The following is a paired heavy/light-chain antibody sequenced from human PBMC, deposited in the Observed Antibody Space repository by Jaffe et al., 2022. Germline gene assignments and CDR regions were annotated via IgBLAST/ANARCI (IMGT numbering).Heavy chain of an antibody. D-gene: IGHD2-2*01. CDR1: GYNFPSYD. Sequence: QVHLVQSGAEARKPGASVKVSCKASGYNFPSYDIHWVRQAPGQSLEWMGGINAGNGNTKYSQRFQGRVTITRDTSATTAYLELSSLRSDDTAVYFCARLTVVIPSTMPGTPHYYMDVWGKGTAVIVSS. CDR2: INAGNGNT. V-gene: IGHV1-3*01. CDR3: ARLTVVIPSTMPGTPHYYMDV. J-gene: IGHJ6*03.
Light chain of an antibody. J-gene: IGKJ2*01. Sequence: DIQMTQSPSSLSASVGDRVTITCRASQDISNSLAWYQQKPGQSPKVLLYAASRLESGVPSRFSGSGSGTDYTLTISSLQPEDFATYYCQQYHSPLLYTFGQGTKVEIK. CDR3: QQYHSPLLYT. CDR2: AAS. CDR1: QDISNS. V-gene: IGKV1-NL1*01.